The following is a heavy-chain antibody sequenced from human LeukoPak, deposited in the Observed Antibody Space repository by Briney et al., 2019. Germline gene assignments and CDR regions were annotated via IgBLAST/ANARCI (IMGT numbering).Heavy chain of an antibody. CDR1: GFTFSSYA. CDR3: AKDEAYWARLDDFDY. D-gene: IGHD2-8*02. CDR2: ISGSGGST. V-gene: IGHV3-23*01. J-gene: IGHJ4*02. Sequence: GGSLRLSCAASGFTFSSYAMSGVRRAPGKGLEGVSAISGSGGSTYYADSVKGRFTISRDNSKNTLYLQMNSLRAEDTAVYYCAKDEAYWARLDDFDYWGQGTLVTVSS.